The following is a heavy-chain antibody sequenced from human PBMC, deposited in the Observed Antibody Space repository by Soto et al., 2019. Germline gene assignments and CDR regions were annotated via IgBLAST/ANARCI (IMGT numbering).Heavy chain of an antibody. Sequence: GVLKISCAASGFGFSTYWMSWVRQAPGKGLEWVANIKQDGSEKHYVDSVKGRFTISRDNAKNSLYLQMNSLKVEDTAVYYCARWGVLHYYFDYWGQGTMLTVSS. CDR1: GFGFSTYW. CDR2: IKQDGSEK. J-gene: IGHJ4*03. D-gene: IGHD1-26*01. V-gene: IGHV3-7*03. CDR3: ARWGVLHYYFDY.